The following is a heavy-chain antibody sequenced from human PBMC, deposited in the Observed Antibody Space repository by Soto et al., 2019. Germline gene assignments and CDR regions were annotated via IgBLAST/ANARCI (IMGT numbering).Heavy chain of an antibody. D-gene: IGHD1-26*01. CDR3: AREALGALGY. Sequence: GGSLSLSCVASGFSFSSYWMHWVRQAPGKGLVWVSRLNTDGSSTIYADSVKGRFTISRDNAKNTLYLQINSLRAEDTAVYYCAREALGALGYWGQGTPVTVSS. J-gene: IGHJ4*02. CDR1: GFSFSSYW. V-gene: IGHV3-74*01. CDR2: LNTDGSST.